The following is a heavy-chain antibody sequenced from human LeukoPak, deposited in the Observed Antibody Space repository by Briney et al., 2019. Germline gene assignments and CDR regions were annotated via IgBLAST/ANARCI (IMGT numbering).Heavy chain of an antibody. Sequence: SETLSLTCTVSGGSISSYYWSWIRQPPGKGLEWIGYIYYSGSTNYNPSLKSRVTISVDTSKNQFSLKLSYVTAADTAVYYCARAVAGTGDAFDIWGQGTMVTVSS. J-gene: IGHJ3*02. CDR3: ARAVAGTGDAFDI. CDR2: IYYSGST. V-gene: IGHV4-59*01. CDR1: GGSISSYY. D-gene: IGHD6-19*01.